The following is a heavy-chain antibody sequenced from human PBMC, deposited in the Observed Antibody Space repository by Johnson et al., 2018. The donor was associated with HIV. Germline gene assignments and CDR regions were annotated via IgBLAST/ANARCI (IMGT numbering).Heavy chain of an antibody. CDR3: ASFSRPRAYEYALGSDAFDM. V-gene: IGHV3-43D*03. J-gene: IGHJ3*02. CDR2: ISWDGGST. CDR1: GFTFDDYA. D-gene: IGHD3-16*01. Sequence: VQLVESGGVVVQPGGSLRLSCAASGFTFDDYAMHWVRQAPGKGLEWVSLISWDGGSTYYADSVKGRFTISRDNSKNSLYLQMNSLRAEDTAVYYCASFSRPRAYEYALGSDAFDMWGQGTMVTVSS.